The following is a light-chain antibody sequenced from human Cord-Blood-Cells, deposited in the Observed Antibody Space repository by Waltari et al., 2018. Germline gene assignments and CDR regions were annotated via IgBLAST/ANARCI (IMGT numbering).Light chain of an antibody. J-gene: IGKJ5*01. V-gene: IGKV1-39*01. CDR3: QQSYSTPIT. Sequence: DIQMTQSPSSLSASVGDRVTITCRASQSISSYLNWYQQKQGKAPKLLIYAASSLQSGVPSRFSGSGSGTDFTLTISSLQPEDFATYYWQQSYSTPITFGQGTRLEIK. CDR1: QSISSY. CDR2: AAS.